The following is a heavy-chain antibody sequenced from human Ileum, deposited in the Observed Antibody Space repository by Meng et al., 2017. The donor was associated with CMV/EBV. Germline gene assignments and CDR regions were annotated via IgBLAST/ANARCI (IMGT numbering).Heavy chain of an antibody. V-gene: IGHV4-4*07. CDR2: IYTSGSS. CDR3: ARDVRLVGHFDY. Sequence: QAQRPESGPGLVKPSETLSLTCGVSGDSISSYHWGWIRQPAGKGLEWIGRIYTSGSSSYNPSLKSRVTMSVDKSKNQVSLKLTSVTAADTAVYYCARDVRLVGHFDYWGQGTLVTVSS. CDR1: GDSISSYH. D-gene: IGHD2-15*01. J-gene: IGHJ4*02.